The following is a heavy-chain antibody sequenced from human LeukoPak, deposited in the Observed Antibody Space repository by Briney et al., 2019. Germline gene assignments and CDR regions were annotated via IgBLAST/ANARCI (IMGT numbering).Heavy chain of an antibody. J-gene: IGHJ4*02. Sequence: GGSLRRSCVAAGLTLSDNFRTWIRQAPGKGLQWLSSISSNSGSHTNYAESVKGRFTISRDNARNSLFLQIDTLRVENTAVYYCARVLMAGTEGFDTWGQGTLVTVSS. D-gene: IGHD6-19*01. CDR3: ARVLMAGTEGFDT. CDR1: GLTLSDNF. CDR2: ISSNSGSHT. V-gene: IGHV3-11*06.